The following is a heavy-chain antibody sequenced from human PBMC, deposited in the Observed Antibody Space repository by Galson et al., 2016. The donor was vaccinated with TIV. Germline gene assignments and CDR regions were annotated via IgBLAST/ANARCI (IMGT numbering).Heavy chain of an antibody. CDR3: ARDAPIGTAYLDY. D-gene: IGHD1-1*01. Sequence: SVKVSCKASGYTFTSHYMYWVRQAPGQGLEWMGIINPSGGSASYAQRFQGRVTMTRDTSTSTVYMELSSLRSEDTGVYWCARDAPIGTAYLDYWGQGTLVTVSS. J-gene: IGHJ4*02. V-gene: IGHV1-46*03. CDR1: GYTFTSHY. CDR2: INPSGGSA.